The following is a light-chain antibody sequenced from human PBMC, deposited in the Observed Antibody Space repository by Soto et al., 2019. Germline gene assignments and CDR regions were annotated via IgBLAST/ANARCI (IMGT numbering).Light chain of an antibody. CDR3: QQYNRYST. Sequence: GDRVTITCRASQSISSWLAWYQQKPGKAPKLLIYDASNLESGVPSRFSGSGSGTEFTLTISSLQPDDFATYYCQQYNRYSTFGQGTKVDNK. V-gene: IGKV1-5*01. CDR2: DAS. CDR1: QSISSW. J-gene: IGKJ1*01.